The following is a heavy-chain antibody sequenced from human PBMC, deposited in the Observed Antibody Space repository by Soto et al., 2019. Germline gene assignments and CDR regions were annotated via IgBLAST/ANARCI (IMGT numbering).Heavy chain of an antibody. J-gene: IGHJ4*02. CDR3: ARVAVVTRGIDY. D-gene: IGHD6-19*01. Sequence: GGSLRLSCVASGFTFSDAWMHWVRQAPGKGLVWVSRVNEHGTDSNYADSVKGRFTISRDNAKNTVYLQMNGLRAEDTAVYYCARVAVVTRGIDYWGQGTLVTVSS. V-gene: IGHV3-74*01. CDR2: VNEHGTDS. CDR1: GFTFSDAW.